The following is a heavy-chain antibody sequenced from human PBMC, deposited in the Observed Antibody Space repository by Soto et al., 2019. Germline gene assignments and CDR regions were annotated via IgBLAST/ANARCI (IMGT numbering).Heavy chain of an antibody. V-gene: IGHV3-30*03. CDR3: ARDAAELLPYYGLDA. Sequence: QVQLVXSGGXVVQPGXXLRXXCAASGFTFSSYGMHWVRQAPGKGXXXVAGISFDGSNEDYADSVKGRFTIYXXXXXXXXXXXXXXXXXEDTAVYHCARDAAELLPYYGLDAWGQGTTVTVSS. D-gene: IGHD2-8*01. J-gene: IGHJ6*02. CDR2: ISFDGSNE. CDR1: GFTFSSYG.